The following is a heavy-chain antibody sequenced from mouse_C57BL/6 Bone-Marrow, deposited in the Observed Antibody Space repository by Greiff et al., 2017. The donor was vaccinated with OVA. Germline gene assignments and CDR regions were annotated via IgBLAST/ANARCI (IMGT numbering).Heavy chain of an antibody. CDR2: ISSGGDYT. V-gene: IGHV5-9-1*02. CDR3: TRGSGLPYFDY. CDR1: GFTFSSYA. J-gene: IGHJ2*01. Sequence: EVKLVESGAGLVKPGGSLKLSCAASGFTFSSYAMSWVRQTPEKRLAWVAYISSGGDYTYYADTVKGRFTISRDNARNTLYLQMSSLKSEDTAMYYCTRGSGLPYFDYWGQGTTLTVSS. D-gene: IGHD2-4*01.